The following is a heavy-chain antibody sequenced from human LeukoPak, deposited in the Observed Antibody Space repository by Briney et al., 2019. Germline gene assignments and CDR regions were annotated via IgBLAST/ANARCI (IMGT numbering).Heavy chain of an antibody. CDR2: IYSGGST. Sequence: GGSLRLSCAASGFTVSSNYMSWVRQAPGKGLEWVSHIYSGGSTYYGDSVKSRFTISRDESKNTLYLQMNSLRAEDTAVYYCARNRVAVTGQRFYMDVWGKGATVTVSS. CDR1: GFTVSSNY. V-gene: IGHV3-53*01. J-gene: IGHJ6*03. D-gene: IGHD6-19*01. CDR3: ARNRVAVTGQRFYMDV.